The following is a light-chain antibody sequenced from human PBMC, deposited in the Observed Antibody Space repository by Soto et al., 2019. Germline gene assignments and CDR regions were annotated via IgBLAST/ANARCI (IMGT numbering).Light chain of an antibody. CDR1: LSVGSN. Sequence: EIVMTQSPDTLSVSPGERATLSCRASLSVGSNLAWYQQKPGQAPRLLIYGASTRATGIPARFSGSGSGTEFTLTISSLQSEDFAVYYCQQRSNWPLTFGGGTKVDIK. CDR2: GAS. J-gene: IGKJ4*01. V-gene: IGKV3D-15*01. CDR3: QQRSNWPLT.